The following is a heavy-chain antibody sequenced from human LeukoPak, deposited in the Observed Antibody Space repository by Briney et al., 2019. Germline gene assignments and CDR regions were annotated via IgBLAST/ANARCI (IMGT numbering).Heavy chain of an antibody. CDR1: GYTFTSYY. CDR2: INPSGGST. D-gene: IGHD3-22*01. CDR3: AREVEPNYYDSSGYPTMGY. J-gene: IGHJ4*02. Sequence: VASVKVSCKASGYTFTSYYMHWVRQAPGQGLEWMGIINPSGGSTSYAQKFQGRVTMTRDTSTSTVYMELSSLRSEDTAVYYCAREVEPNYYDSSGYPTMGYWGQGTLVTVSS. V-gene: IGHV1-46*01.